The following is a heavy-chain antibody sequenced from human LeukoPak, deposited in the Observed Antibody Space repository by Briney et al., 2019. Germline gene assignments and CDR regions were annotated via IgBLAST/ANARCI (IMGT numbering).Heavy chain of an antibody. CDR2: INHTGST. J-gene: IGHJ3*02. CDR3: ARAQMYGGHAFDI. Sequence: SETLSLTCAVYGGSFSGYYWNWIRQPPGKGLEWIGEINHTGSTNYNPSLKSRVTISVDTSKNQFSLKLSSVTAADTAVYYCARAQMYGGHAFDIWGQGTMVTVSS. CDR1: GGSFSGYY. V-gene: IGHV4-34*01. D-gene: IGHD4-17*01.